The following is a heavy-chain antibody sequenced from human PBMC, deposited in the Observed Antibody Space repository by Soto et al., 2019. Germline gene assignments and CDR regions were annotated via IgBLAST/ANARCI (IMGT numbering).Heavy chain of an antibody. D-gene: IGHD2-21*01. CDR2: INPNGGST. Sequence: QVQLVQSGAEVKKPGDSVKVSCKASGYTFIHYYIHWVRQAPGQGLEWMAIINPNGGSTNYAQKFRGRATVTSDTSSTPVSTELNSLGSDDTALYFCARSLLQGDFWGQGTLVTVSS. CDR3: ARSLLQGDF. J-gene: IGHJ4*02. CDR1: GYTFIHYY. V-gene: IGHV1-46*01.